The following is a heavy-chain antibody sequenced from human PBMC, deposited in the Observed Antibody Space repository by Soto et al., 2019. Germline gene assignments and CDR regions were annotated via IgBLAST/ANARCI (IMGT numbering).Heavy chain of an antibody. CDR3: AKGDRSSSSWFLDS. J-gene: IGHJ4*02. Sequence: QVQLVESGGGVVQPGRSLRLSCAASGFTSYGMHWVRQAPGKGLEWVAIISYDGNNKYYADSVKGRFTISRDNSKNTLYLQMSSLRTEDTAVYYCAKGDRSSSSWFLDSWGQGTLVTVSS. V-gene: IGHV3-30*18. CDR2: ISYDGNNK. D-gene: IGHD6-13*01. CDR1: GFTSYG.